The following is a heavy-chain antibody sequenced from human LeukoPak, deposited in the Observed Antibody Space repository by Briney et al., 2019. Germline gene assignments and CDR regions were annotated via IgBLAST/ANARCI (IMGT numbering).Heavy chain of an antibody. CDR1: GGSISSYY. V-gene: IGHV4-59*01. Sequence: SETLSLTCTVSGGSISSYYWSWIRQPPGKGLEWTGYIYYSGSTNYNPSLKSRVTISVDTSKNQFSLKLSSVTAADTAVYYCARQASDYVFDYWGQGTLVTVSS. J-gene: IGHJ4*02. CDR3: ARQASDYVFDY. CDR2: IYYSGST. D-gene: IGHD4-17*01.